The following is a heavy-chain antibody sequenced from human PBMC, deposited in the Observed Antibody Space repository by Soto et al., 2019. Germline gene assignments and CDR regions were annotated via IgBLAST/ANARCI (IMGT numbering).Heavy chain of an antibody. CDR3: ARALKRAPSGFDY. V-gene: IGHV4-31*03. Sequence: PSETLSLTCTVSGGSISSGGYYWSWIRHHPGKGLEWIGYIYDGGSTYYNPSLKSRVTISVDTSKNQFSLKLSSVTAADTAVYYCARALKRAPSGFDYWGQGTLVTVSS. CDR2: IYDGGST. CDR1: GGSISSGGYY. J-gene: IGHJ4*02.